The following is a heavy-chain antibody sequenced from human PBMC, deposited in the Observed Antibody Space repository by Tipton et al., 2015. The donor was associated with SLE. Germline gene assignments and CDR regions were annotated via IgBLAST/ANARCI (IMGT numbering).Heavy chain of an antibody. Sequence: TLSLTCAVSGYSISSGYYWGWIRQPPGKGLEWIGSIYHSGSTYYNPSLKSRVTISVDTSKNQFSLKLSSVTAADTAVYYCAREGRTVTVSYYYYYMDVWGKGTTVTVSS. CDR1: GYSISSGYY. V-gene: IGHV4-38-2*02. CDR2: IYHSGST. CDR3: AREGRTVTVSYYYYYMDV. D-gene: IGHD4-17*01. J-gene: IGHJ6*03.